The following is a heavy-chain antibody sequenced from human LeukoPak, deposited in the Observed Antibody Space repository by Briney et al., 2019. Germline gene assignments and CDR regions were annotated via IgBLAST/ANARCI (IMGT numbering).Heavy chain of an antibody. J-gene: IGHJ3*02. D-gene: IGHD2-21*02. Sequence: GRSLRLSCAASGFTFSSYGMHWVRQAPGKGLEWVAVISYGGSNKYYADSVKGRFTISRDNSKNTLYLQMNSLRAEDTAVYYCAKDRLRGGGDPDAFDIWGQGTMVTVSS. CDR3: AKDRLRGGGDPDAFDI. CDR1: GFTFSSYG. CDR2: ISYGGSNK. V-gene: IGHV3-30*18.